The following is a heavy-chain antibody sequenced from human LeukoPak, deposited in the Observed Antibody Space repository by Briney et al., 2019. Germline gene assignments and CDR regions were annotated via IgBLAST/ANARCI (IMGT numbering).Heavy chain of an antibody. J-gene: IGHJ3*02. V-gene: IGHV4-59*01. CDR2: IYYSGST. CDR3: AYSYGHKGDAFDI. Sequence: SETLSLTCTVSGGSISSYYWSWIRQPPGKGLEWIGYIYYSGSTNYNPSLKSRVTISVDTSKNQFSLNLSFVTAADTAMYYCAYSYGHKGDAFDIWGQGTMVTVSS. D-gene: IGHD5-18*01. CDR1: GGSISSYY.